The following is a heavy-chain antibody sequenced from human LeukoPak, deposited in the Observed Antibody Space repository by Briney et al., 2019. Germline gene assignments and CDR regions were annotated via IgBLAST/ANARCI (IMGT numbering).Heavy chain of an antibody. Sequence: GGSLRLSCAASGFTISSNYMSWVRQAPGKGLEWVSVIYSGGSTYYADSVKGRFTISRDNSKNTLYLQMNSLRAEDTAVYYCASSHCGGDCYSGNFDYWGQGTLVTVSS. D-gene: IGHD2-21*02. CDR2: IYSGGST. J-gene: IGHJ4*02. CDR1: GFTISSNY. CDR3: ASSHCGGDCYSGNFDY. V-gene: IGHV3-53*01.